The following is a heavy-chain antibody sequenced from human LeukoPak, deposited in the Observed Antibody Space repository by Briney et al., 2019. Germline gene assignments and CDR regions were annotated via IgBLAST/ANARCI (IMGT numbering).Heavy chain of an antibody. CDR3: ARVGYYDSSGYYSGY. J-gene: IGHJ4*02. D-gene: IGHD3-22*01. V-gene: IGHV1-18*01. CDR2: ISAYNGNT. Sequence: ASVKVSCKASGYTFTSYGISWVRQAPGQGLEWMGWISAYNGNTNYAQKLQGRVTMTTDTSTSTAYMELRSLRSDDTAAYYCARVGYYDSSGYYSGYWGQGTLVTVSS. CDR1: GYTFTSYG.